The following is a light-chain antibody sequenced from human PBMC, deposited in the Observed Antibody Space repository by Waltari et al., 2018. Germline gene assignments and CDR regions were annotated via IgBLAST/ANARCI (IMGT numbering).Light chain of an antibody. Sequence: QAVVTQEPSLTVSPGGTVTLTCSSNTGVVTRGHFPYWFQQTPGQAPKPLIYDTTNKHSWTPARFSGSLLGGKAALTLSGAQPEDEADYFCFLVYGGVGVFGGGTKLTVL. CDR3: FLVYGGVGV. CDR1: TGVVTRGHF. V-gene: IGLV7-46*01. CDR2: DTT. J-gene: IGLJ3*02.